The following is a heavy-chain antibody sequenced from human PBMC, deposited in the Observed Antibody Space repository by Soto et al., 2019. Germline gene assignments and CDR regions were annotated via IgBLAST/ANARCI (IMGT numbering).Heavy chain of an antibody. V-gene: IGHV3-11*06. CDR3: ATTAGYSSGWSLDY. CDR1: GFTFSDYY. Sequence: GGSLRLSCAASGFTFSDYYMSWIRQAPGKGLEWVSYISSSSSYTNYADSVKGRFTISRDNAKNSLYLQMNSLRAEDTAVYYCATTAGYSSGWSLDYWGQGTLVTVSS. CDR2: ISSSSSYT. J-gene: IGHJ4*02. D-gene: IGHD6-19*01.